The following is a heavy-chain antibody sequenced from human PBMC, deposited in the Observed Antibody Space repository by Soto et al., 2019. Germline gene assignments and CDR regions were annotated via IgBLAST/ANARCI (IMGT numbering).Heavy chain of an antibody. CDR3: ARGYCGGGGCYLRRDAIDV. CDR1: GFTFSTYH. V-gene: IGHV3-21*01. Sequence: EVQLVESGGGLVMPGGSLRLSCAASGFTFSTYHMNWVRQAPGKGLEWVSSINPSSSHIYYADSVRGRFTISRDNSKTSMDLQMNSLRTEDAAVYYCARGYCGGGGCYLRRDAIDVWGQGTMVTVSS. D-gene: IGHD2-15*01. J-gene: IGHJ3*01. CDR2: INPSSSHI.